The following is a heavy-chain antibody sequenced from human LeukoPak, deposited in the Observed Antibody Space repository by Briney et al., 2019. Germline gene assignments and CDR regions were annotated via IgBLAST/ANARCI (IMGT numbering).Heavy chain of an antibody. V-gene: IGHV3-15*01. CDR1: GSISPTAG. CDR2: IKRKTDGGAT. Sequence: GGSLKFSCAAPGSISPTAGMSWFRQAPGKGLKWVGRIKRKTDGGATDFAAPVKGRFTISRDDSKNTLYLQMNSLKIEDTAVYYCTTEYRDSSGWYGAFDIWGQGTMVTVSS. CDR3: TTEYRDSSGWYGAFDI. D-gene: IGHD6-19*01. J-gene: IGHJ3*02.